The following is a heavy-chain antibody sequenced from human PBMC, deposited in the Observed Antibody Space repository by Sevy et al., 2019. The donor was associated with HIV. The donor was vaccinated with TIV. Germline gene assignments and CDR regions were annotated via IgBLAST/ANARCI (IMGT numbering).Heavy chain of an antibody. CDR3: ARKYDSSGYFDY. J-gene: IGHJ4*02. V-gene: IGHV3-23*01. Sequence: GGSLRLSCAASGFTIRNYAMNWVRQAPGKGLEWVSGISGTGGSGDKTNYTDSVNGRFTISRDDSKNSLYLQLNTLRAEDTAIYYCARKYDSSGYFDYWGQGTLVTVSS. CDR1: GFTIRNYA. D-gene: IGHD3-22*01. CDR2: ISGTGGSGDKT.